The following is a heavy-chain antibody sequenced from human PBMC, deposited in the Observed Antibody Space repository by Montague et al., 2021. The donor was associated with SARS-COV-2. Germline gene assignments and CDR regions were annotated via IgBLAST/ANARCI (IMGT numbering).Heavy chain of an antibody. Sequence: SETLSLTCAVYGGSFSGYYWSWIRQPPGKGPEWIGEINHSGSTNYNPSLKSRVTISVDTSKDQFSLKLSSVTAADTAVYYCAIPMVRGFSRAFDIWGQGTMVTVSS. CDR1: GGSFSGYY. CDR2: INHSGST. CDR3: AIPMVRGFSRAFDI. J-gene: IGHJ3*02. D-gene: IGHD3-10*01. V-gene: IGHV4-34*01.